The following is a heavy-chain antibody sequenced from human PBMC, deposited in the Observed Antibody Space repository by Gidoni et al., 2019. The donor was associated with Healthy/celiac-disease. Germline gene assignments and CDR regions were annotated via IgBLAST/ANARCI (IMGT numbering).Heavy chain of an antibody. CDR3: ARELSSLIRGHDAFDI. J-gene: IGHJ3*02. CDR1: GGSISNYY. CDR2: IYYSGST. V-gene: IGHV4-59*01. Sequence: QVQLQESGPGLVKPSEPLSLTCTVSGGSISNYYWSWIRQPPGKGLEWIGYIYYSGSTSYNPSLKSRVTISVDTSKKQFSLRLTSVTAADTAVYYCARELSSLIRGHDAFDIWGQGTMVTVSS. D-gene: IGHD3-10*01.